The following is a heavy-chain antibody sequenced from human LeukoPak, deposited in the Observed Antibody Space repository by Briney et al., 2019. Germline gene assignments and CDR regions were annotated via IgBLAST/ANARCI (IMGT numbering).Heavy chain of an antibody. D-gene: IGHD2-15*01. CDR1: GYSFTSYW. CDR2: IYPGDSDT. J-gene: IGHJ6*02. CDR3: ARIHGGLQYYYYYYGMDV. Sequence: GESLKISFKGSGYSFTSYWIGWVRQMPGKGLEWMGIIYPGDSDTRYSPSFQGQVTISADKSISTAYLQWSSLKASDTAMYYCARIHGGLQYYYYYYGMDVWGQGTTVTVSS. V-gene: IGHV5-51*01.